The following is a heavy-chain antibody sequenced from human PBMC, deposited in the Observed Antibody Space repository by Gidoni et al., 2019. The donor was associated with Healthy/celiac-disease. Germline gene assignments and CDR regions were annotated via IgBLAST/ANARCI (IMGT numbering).Heavy chain of an antibody. CDR2: IYYSGST. CDR1: CGSIGCSSYY. D-gene: IGHD6-6*01. J-gene: IGHJ6*02. CDR3: ASGGSSSPYYYYGMDV. Sequence: QLQLPESGPGLVKPSETLSLTCTVSCGSIGCSSYYWGWIRQPPGKGLEWIGSIYYSGSTYYNPSLKSRVTISVDTSKNQFSLKLSSVTAADTAVYYCASGGSSSPYYYYGMDVWGQGTTVTVSS. V-gene: IGHV4-39*01.